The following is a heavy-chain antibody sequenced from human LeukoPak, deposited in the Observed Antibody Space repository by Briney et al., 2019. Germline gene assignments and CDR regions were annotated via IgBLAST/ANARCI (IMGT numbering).Heavy chain of an antibody. CDR3: ARGRGGYYDSRTNAFDI. Sequence: SQTLSLTCTVSGGSISSGGYYWSWIRQHPGKGLEWIGYIYYSGSTYYNPSLKSRVTISVDTSKNQFSLKLSSVTAADTAVYYCARGRGGYYDSRTNAFDIWGQGTMVTVS. CDR1: GGSISSGGYY. CDR2: IYYSGST. J-gene: IGHJ3*02. V-gene: IGHV4-31*03. D-gene: IGHD3-22*01.